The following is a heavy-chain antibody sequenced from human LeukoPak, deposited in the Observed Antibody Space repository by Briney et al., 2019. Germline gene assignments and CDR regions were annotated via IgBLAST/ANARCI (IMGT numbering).Heavy chain of an antibody. CDR2: IIPIPRTA. Sequence: GSSVKVSCKASGGTFSRHEISWVRQAPGQGLEWMGGIIPIPRTANYAQNFQGRVTITADESTSTVYMDLRSLRSDDTAVYYCARDFTSEDAFDIWGQGTLVTVSS. J-gene: IGHJ3*02. D-gene: IGHD1-14*01. CDR3: ARDFTSEDAFDI. CDR1: GGTFSRHE. V-gene: IGHV1-69*01.